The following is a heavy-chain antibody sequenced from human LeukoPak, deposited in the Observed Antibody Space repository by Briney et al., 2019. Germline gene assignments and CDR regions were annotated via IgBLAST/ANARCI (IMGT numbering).Heavy chain of an antibody. CDR2: IKQDGSEK. CDR3: ARDLSGVTGYTYGRGIDY. CDR1: GFTFNRFW. D-gene: IGHD5-18*01. J-gene: IGHJ4*02. Sequence: GGSLRLSCAASGFTFNRFWMSWVRQAPGKGLEWVARIKQDGSEKMYVDSVKGRFTISRDNAKTSLYLQMNSLRAEDTAVYYCARDLSGVTGYTYGRGIDYWGQGTLVTVSS. V-gene: IGHV3-7*01.